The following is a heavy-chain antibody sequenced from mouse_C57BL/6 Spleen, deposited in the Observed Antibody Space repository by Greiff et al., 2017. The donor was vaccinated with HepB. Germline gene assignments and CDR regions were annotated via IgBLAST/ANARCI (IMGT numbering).Heavy chain of an antibody. V-gene: IGHV1-26*01. J-gene: IGHJ1*03. D-gene: IGHD1-1*01. CDR2: INPNNGGT. Sequence: VQLQQSGPELLKPGASVKISCKASGYTFTDYYMNWVKQSLGKSLEWIGDINPNNGGTSYNQKFKGKAPLTVDKSSSTAYMELRSLTSEDSAVYYCARSPDYYYGSSYGYFDVWGTGTTVTVSS. CDR1: GYTFTDYY. CDR3: ARSPDYYYGSSYGYFDV.